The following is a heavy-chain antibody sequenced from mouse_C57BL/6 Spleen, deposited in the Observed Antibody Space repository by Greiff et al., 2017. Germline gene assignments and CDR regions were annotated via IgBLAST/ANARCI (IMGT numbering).Heavy chain of an antibody. CDR2: INYDGSST. D-gene: IGHD1-1*01. CDR1: GFTFSDYY. CDR3: ARETVVPYFDY. Sequence: EVNVVESEGGLVQPGSSMKLSCTASGFTFSDYYMAWVRQVPEKGLEWVANINYDGSSTYYLDSLKSRFIISRDNAKNILYLQMSSLKSEDTATYYCARETVVPYFDYWGQGTTLTVSS. V-gene: IGHV5-16*01. J-gene: IGHJ2*01.